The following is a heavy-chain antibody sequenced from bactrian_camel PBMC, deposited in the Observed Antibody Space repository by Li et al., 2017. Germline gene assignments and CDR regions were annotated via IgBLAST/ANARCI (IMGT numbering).Heavy chain of an antibody. V-gene: IGHV3S40*01. CDR2: ISSDGTR. CDR1: EFAFSSNC. D-gene: IGHD6*01. Sequence: VQLVESGGGSVQAGGALRLSCAASEFAFSSNCIGWFRQAPGKGLEWVSAISSDGTRRYADPVKGRFTVSQDNAKNTVYLQMNTLVPEDTAPYYCATMVVAGRSDYWGQGT. J-gene: IGHJ4*01. CDR3: ATMVVAGRSDY.